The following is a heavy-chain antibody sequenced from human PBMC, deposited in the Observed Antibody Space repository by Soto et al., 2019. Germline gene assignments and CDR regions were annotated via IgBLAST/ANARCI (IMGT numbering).Heavy chain of an antibody. CDR2: IIYSGGST. CDR3: ARDLDIVVVVAATPCAFDI. Sequence: GGSLRLSCAASGFTFSNYAMSWVRQAPGKGLEWVSTIIYSGGSTYYADSVKGRFTISRDNAKNSLYLQMNSLRAEDTAVYYCARDLDIVVVVAATPCAFDIWGQGKMVTVSS. D-gene: IGHD2-15*01. J-gene: IGHJ3*02. V-gene: IGHV3-23*01. CDR1: GFTFSNYA.